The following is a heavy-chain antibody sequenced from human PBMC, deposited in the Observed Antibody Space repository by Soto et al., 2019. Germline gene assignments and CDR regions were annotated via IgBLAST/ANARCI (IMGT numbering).Heavy chain of an antibody. CDR1: GYTVTSYY. J-gene: IGHJ6*02. V-gene: IGHV1-46*01. D-gene: IGHD2-2*01. CDR3: ARAGIAYCSSTTFYLYSYVMHV. Sequence: ASVKGSCKAAGYTVTSYYMHWVRQAPVQGLEWMEIINPNSGSTTYAQKFQGRVTMTRDTSTSTVYMELTSLTSGDTAVYYCARAGIAYCSSTTFYLYSYVMHVWGQGTTVTVSS. CDR2: INPNSGST.